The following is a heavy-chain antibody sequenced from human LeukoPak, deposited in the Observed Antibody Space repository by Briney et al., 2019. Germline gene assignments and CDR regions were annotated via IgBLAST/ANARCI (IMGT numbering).Heavy chain of an antibody. Sequence: PSETLSLTCAVYGGSFSGYYWSWIRQPPGKGLEWIGEINHSGSTNYNPSLKSRVTISVDTSKNQFSLKLSSVTAADTAVYYCARVGSGSYYHLYYYYYYMDVWGKGTTVTVSS. CDR3: ARVGSGSYYHLYYYYYYMDV. D-gene: IGHD1-26*01. J-gene: IGHJ6*03. CDR1: GGSFSGYY. CDR2: INHSGST. V-gene: IGHV4-34*01.